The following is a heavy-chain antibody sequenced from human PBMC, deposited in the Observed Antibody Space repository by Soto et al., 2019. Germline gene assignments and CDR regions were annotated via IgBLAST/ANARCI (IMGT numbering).Heavy chain of an antibody. J-gene: IGHJ4*02. CDR1: GFTFSSYW. D-gene: IGHD2-2*02. CDR3: ARTSYTNSRSEY. V-gene: IGHV3-74*01. Sequence: EVQLVESGGGLVQPGGSLRLSCAASGFTFSSYWMHWVRQAPGKGLVWVSRINSDGSTTTYADSVKGRFTISRDNAKNTLYLQRNSLRAEDTAVYYCARTSYTNSRSEYRGQGTLVTVSS. CDR2: INSDGSTT.